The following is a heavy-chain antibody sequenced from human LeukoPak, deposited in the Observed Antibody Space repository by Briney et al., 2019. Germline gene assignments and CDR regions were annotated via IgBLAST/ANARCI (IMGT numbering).Heavy chain of an antibody. CDR2: ITYSGST. V-gene: IGHV4-34*01. CDR1: GGPLRDYF. Sequence: PSETLSLTCAVSGGPLRDYFWTWIRQAPGKGLEWIGEITYSGSTNYKSSLKSRVTVSIDTSKNQFSLRLTSVTAADTAVYFCARADVNYGSYSGFFDNWGQGTPVTVSS. CDR3: ARADVNYGSYSGFFDN. J-gene: IGHJ4*02. D-gene: IGHD6-19*01.